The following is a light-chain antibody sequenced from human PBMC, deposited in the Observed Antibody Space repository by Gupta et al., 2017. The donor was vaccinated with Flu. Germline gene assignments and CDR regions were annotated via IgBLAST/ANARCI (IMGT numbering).Light chain of an antibody. CDR3: SSCTSSTTVV. CDR1: SSDICSYNY. V-gene: IGLV2-14*01. J-gene: IGLJ2*01. Sequence: QSALTQPASVSGSPCQSITISCTGTSSDICSYNYVSWYQQHPGKAPKLLIYGVTNRPSGVANRFSGSKSVDTASLTXSXPQAEDXADYYCSSCTSSTTVVFGGGTNLTVL. CDR2: GVT.